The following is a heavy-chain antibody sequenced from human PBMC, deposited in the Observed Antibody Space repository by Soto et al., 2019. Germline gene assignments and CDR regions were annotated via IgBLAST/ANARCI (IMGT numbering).Heavy chain of an antibody. CDR1: GGPTLTTNYY. J-gene: IGHJ6*02. CDR2: IYYSGAS. Sequence: PSETLSLTCAVSGGPTLTTNYYWGWVRQAPGKGLEWIGSIYYSGASYYNPSLKSRVAISIDTSRNQFFLKLSSVTAADTAVYYCVTVASSRYYFAMDIWGQGTTVTVSS. D-gene: IGHD3-16*01. CDR3: VTVASSRYYFAMDI. V-gene: IGHV4-39*01.